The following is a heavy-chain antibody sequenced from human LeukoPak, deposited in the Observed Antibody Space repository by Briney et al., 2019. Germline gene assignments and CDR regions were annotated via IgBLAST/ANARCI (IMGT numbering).Heavy chain of an antibody. CDR2: INPNSGGT. J-gene: IGHJ4*02. Sequence: ASVKVSCKASGYTFTGYYMHWVRQAPGQGLEWMGWINPNSGGTNYAQKFQGRVTMTRDTSISTAYMELSRLRSDDAAVYYCARGATLLWFGEPLSFDYWGQGTLVTVSS. V-gene: IGHV1-2*02. D-gene: IGHD3-10*01. CDR1: GYTFTGYY. CDR3: ARGATLLWFGEPLSFDY.